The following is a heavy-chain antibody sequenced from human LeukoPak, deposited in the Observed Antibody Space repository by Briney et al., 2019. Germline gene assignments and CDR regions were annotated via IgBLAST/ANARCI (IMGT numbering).Heavy chain of an antibody. D-gene: IGHD1-1*01. CDR3: VRVAKERVGGVYYFDY. Sequence: GGPLRLSCAASGFTFSDYDMHWVRQATGKGLEWVSAIGTAGDTYYTGSVKGRFTISRENAKNSLYLQMNSLRAGDTAVYYCVRVAKERVGGVYYFDYWGQGTPVTVSS. J-gene: IGHJ4*02. CDR1: GFTFSDYD. V-gene: IGHV3-13*01. CDR2: IGTAGDT.